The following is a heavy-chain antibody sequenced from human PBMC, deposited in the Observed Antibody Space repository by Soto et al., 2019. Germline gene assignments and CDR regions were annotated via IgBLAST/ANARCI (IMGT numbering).Heavy chain of an antibody. D-gene: IGHD2-8*01. V-gene: IGHV4-59*08. CDR1: GGSISSYY. Sequence: SETLSLTCTVSGGSISSYYWSWIRQPPGKGLEWIGYIYYSGSTNYIPSLKSRVTISVDTSKNQFSLKLSSVTAADTAVYYCARHDQDIVLMVYAGHMDVWGKGTTVTVSS. CDR2: IYYSGST. CDR3: ARHDQDIVLMVYAGHMDV. J-gene: IGHJ6*03.